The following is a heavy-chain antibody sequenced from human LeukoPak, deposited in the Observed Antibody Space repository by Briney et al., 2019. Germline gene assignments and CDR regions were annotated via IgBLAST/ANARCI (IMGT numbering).Heavy chain of an antibody. Sequence: GGSLRLSCAASGFTFSSYAMHWVRQAPGKGLEYFSAISSNGGSTYYANSVKGRFTISRDNSKNTLYLQMGSLRAEDMAVYYCARGYYDSSGYYYVGYFQHWGQGTLVTISS. CDR1: GFTFSSYA. D-gene: IGHD3-22*01. V-gene: IGHV3-64*01. J-gene: IGHJ1*01. CDR2: ISSNGGST. CDR3: ARGYYDSSGYYYVGYFQH.